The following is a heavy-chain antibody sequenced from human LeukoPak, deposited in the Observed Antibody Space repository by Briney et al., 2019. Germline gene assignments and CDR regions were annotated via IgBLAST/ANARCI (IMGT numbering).Heavy chain of an antibody. CDR1: GFTFSSYW. Sequence: GGSPRLSCAASGFTFSSYWMSWVRQAPGKGLEWVANIKQDGSEKNYVDSVKGRFTISRDNAKTSLYLQMNSLRAEDTAVYYCARSLWPEDYWGQGTLVTVSS. J-gene: IGHJ4*02. D-gene: IGHD5-18*01. V-gene: IGHV3-7*01. CDR3: ARSLWPEDY. CDR2: IKQDGSEK.